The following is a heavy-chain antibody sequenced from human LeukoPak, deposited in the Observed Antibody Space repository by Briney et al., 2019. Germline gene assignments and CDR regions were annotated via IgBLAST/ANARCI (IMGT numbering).Heavy chain of an antibody. CDR3: ARSPRLPARNACDI. D-gene: IGHD4-11*01. J-gene: IGHJ3*02. Sequence: SETLSLTCAVSGYSISSGYYWGWIRQPPGKGLEWIGSIYHSGSTYYNPSLKSRVTISVDTSKNQFSLKLSSVTAADTAVYYCARSPRLPARNACDIWGQGTMVTVSS. CDR1: GYSISSGYY. V-gene: IGHV4-38-2*01. CDR2: IYHSGST.